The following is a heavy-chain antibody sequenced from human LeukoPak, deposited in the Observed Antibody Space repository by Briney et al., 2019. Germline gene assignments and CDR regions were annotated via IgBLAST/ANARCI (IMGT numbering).Heavy chain of an antibody. CDR3: ATVTSSSWGNWFDP. CDR1: VYTFTGYY. V-gene: IGHV1-2*02. Sequence: ASVKVSCKASVYTFTGYYMHWVRQAPGQGLDWMGCINPNSCGTNYSQKFQGRVTMTRDTSISTAYMELSRLRSDDTAVYYCATVTSSSWGNWFDPWGQGTLVTVSS. D-gene: IGHD6-13*01. CDR2: INPNSCGT. J-gene: IGHJ5*02.